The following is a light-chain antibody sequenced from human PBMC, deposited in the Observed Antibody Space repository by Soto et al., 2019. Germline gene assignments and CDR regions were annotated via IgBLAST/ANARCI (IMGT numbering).Light chain of an antibody. V-gene: IGKV3D-11*01. CDR1: QGVSSY. CDR3: LQHSTYPLT. J-gene: IGKJ1*01. CDR2: DAS. Sequence: EIVLTQSPATLSLSPGERATLSCRASQGVSSYLAWYQQKPGQAPRLLIYDASNRATGIPARFSGSGPGTDFTLTISSLEPEDFATFYCLQHSTYPLTFGQGTKVEIK.